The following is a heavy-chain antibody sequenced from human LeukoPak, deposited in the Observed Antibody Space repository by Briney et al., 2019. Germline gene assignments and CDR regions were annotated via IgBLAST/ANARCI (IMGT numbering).Heavy chain of an antibody. Sequence: VASVKVSCKASGGTFSSYAISWVRQAPGQGLEWMGGIIPIFGTANYAQKFQGRVTITADESTSTAYMELSSLRSEDTAVYYCARGTTGTGCDYWGQGTLVTVSS. CDR3: ARGTTGTGCDY. CDR2: IIPIFGTA. J-gene: IGHJ4*02. D-gene: IGHD1-1*01. V-gene: IGHV1-69*01. CDR1: GGTFSSYA.